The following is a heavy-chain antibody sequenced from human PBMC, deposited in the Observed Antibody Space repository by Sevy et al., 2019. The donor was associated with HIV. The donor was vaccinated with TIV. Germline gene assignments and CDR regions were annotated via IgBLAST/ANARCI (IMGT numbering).Heavy chain of an antibody. CDR3: AREDIVLGEDNYYGIDV. D-gene: IGHD2-15*01. CDR2: IHSGGKI. CDR1: GFSVSSNY. J-gene: IGHJ6*02. Sequence: GGSLRLSCAASGFSVSSNYMSWVRQAPGKGPEWVSVIHSGGKISYADSVQGRFTISRDNSKNTLYLQMNSLRDEDTDVYYCAREDIVLGEDNYYGIDVWGQGTTVTVSS. V-gene: IGHV3-53*01.